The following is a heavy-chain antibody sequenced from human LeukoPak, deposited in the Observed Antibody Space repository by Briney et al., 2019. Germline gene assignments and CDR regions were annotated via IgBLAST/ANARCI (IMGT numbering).Heavy chain of an antibody. V-gene: IGHV1-24*01. J-gene: IGHJ4*02. CDR2: FDPEDGET. Sequence: ASVTVSCKASGYTFTSYGISWVRQAPGKGLEWMGGFDPEDGETIYAQKFQGRVTMTEDTSTDTAYMELSSLRSEDTAVYYCATDLGAVTKDYWGQGTLVTVSS. CDR3: ATDLGAVTKDY. D-gene: IGHD4-17*01. CDR1: GYTFTSYG.